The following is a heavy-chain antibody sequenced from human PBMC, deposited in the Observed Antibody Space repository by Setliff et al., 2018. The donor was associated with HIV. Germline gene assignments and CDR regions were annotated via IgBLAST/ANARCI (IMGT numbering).Heavy chain of an antibody. J-gene: IGHJ3*02. CDR1: GYAFSSYG. CDR2: ISGNNGNT. CDR3: ARDLGRSSGWYFLAGSGDAFDI. D-gene: IGHD6-19*01. Sequence: ASVKVSCKASGYAFSSYGFSWVRQAPGQGLEWMGWISGNNGNTNYAQKLQGRVTMTTDTSTSTAYMELRSLRSDDTAVYYCARDLGRSSGWYFLAGSGDAFDIWGQGTMVTVSS. V-gene: IGHV1-18*01.